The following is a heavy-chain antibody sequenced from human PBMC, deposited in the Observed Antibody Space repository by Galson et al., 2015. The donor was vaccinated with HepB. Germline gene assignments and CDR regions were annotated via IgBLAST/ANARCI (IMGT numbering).Heavy chain of an antibody. V-gene: IGHV3-23*01. J-gene: IGHJ4*02. CDR1: GFTFSSYA. CDR2: ISGSGGST. CDR3: AKRAAYYYGSSGYYPRGYFDY. D-gene: IGHD3-22*01. Sequence: SLRLSCAASGFTFSSYAMSWVRQAPGKGLEWVSGISGSGGSTDYADSVKDRFTISRDNAKNTLFLQVNSLRAGDTAVYYCAKRAAYYYGSSGYYPRGYFDYWGQGTLVTVSS.